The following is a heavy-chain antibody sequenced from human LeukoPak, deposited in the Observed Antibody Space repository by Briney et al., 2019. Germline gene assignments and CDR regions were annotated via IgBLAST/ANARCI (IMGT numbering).Heavy chain of an antibody. J-gene: IGHJ6*02. V-gene: IGHV1-46*01. Sequence: GASVKVSCKASGYTFTSYYMDWVRQAPGQGLEWMGIINPSGGSTSYAQKFQGRVTMTRDTSTSTVYMELSSLRSEDTAVYYCARDGIGYSYGPLNYYYYGMDVWGQGTTVTVSS. CDR2: INPSGGST. CDR3: ARDGIGYSYGPLNYYYYGMDV. D-gene: IGHD5-18*01. CDR1: GYTFTSYY.